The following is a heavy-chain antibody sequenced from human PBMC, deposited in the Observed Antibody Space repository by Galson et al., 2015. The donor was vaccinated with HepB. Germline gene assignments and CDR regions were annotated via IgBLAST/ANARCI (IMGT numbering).Heavy chain of an antibody. Sequence: SVKVSCKVSGYTLTELSMHWVRQAPGKGFEWMGGFDPEDGETIYAQKFQGRVTMTEDTSTDTAYMELSSLRSEDTAVYYCATREGLDYYGSGSSMDYWGQGTLVTVSS. V-gene: IGHV1-24*01. CDR1: GYTLTELS. J-gene: IGHJ4*02. CDR2: FDPEDGET. D-gene: IGHD3-10*01. CDR3: ATREGLDYYGSGSSMDY.